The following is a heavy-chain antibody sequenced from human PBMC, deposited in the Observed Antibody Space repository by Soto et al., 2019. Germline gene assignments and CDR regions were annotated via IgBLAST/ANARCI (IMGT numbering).Heavy chain of an antibody. CDR1: GASFDSYT. Sequence: QVQLVQSGAEVRKSGSSVKVSCKLSGASFDSYTITWVRQAPGHGLEWMGGIIPIFGTTNYAQKLQGRLTITADGFTSAAYMDLSSLTTEDTAVYYCARRPLYDLDSRMYLYFDLLGRGTLGTVS. CDR3: ARRPLYDLDSRMYLYFDL. J-gene: IGHJ2*01. CDR2: IIPIFGTT. D-gene: IGHD3-22*01. V-gene: IGHV1-69*01.